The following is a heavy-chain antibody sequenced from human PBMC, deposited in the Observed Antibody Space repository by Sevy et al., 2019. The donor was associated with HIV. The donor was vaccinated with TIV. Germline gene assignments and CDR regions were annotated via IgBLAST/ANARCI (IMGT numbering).Heavy chain of an antibody. CDR3: ARAKSTSSDYPPSPRINWFDP. CDR2: ISSSSSYI. D-gene: IGHD3-22*01. V-gene: IGHV3-21*01. CDR1: GFTFSSYS. Sequence: GGSLRLSCAASGFTFSSYSMNWVRQAPGKGLEWVSSISSSSSYIYYADSVKGRFTISRDNAKNSLYLQMNSLRAEDTAVYYCARAKSTSSDYPPSPRINWFDPWGQGTLVTVSS. J-gene: IGHJ5*02.